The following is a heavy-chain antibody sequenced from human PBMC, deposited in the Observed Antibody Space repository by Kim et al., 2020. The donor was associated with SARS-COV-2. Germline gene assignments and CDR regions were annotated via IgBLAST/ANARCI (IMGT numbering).Heavy chain of an antibody. D-gene: IGHD3-9*01. V-gene: IGHV3-11*04. Sequence: GGSLRLSCAASGFTFSDYYMSWIRQAPGKGLEWVSYISSSGSTIYYADSVKGRFTISRDNAKNSLYLQMNSLRAEDTAVYYCATGERDPLRYFDWLHYGMDVWGQGTTVTVSS. CDR3: ATGERDPLRYFDWLHYGMDV. CDR2: ISSSGSTI. CDR1: GFTFSDYY. J-gene: IGHJ6*02.